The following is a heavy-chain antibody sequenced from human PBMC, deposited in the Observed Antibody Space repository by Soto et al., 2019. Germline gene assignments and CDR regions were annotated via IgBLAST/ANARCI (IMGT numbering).Heavy chain of an antibody. Sequence: ASVKVSCKASGYTFTSYYMHWVRQAPGQGLEWMGIINASGGSASYAQKFQGRVTMTRYTSTSTVYMELSRLRSEDTAVYYCARGRATTRYFDYWGQGSLVTV. CDR2: INASGGSA. J-gene: IGHJ4*02. D-gene: IGHD1-26*01. CDR1: GYTFTSYY. V-gene: IGHV1-46*03. CDR3: ARGRATTRYFDY.